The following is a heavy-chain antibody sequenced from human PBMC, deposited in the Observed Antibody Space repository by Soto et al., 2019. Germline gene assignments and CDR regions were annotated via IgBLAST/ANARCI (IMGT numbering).Heavy chain of an antibody. CDR1: GFTFSSYW. CDR3: ARDRSDDYGDYYFDY. Sequence: VQLVESGGGLVQPGGSLRLSCAASGFTFSSYWMSWVRQAPGKGLEWVANIKQDGSEKYYVDSVKGRFTISRDNAKNSLYLQMNSLRAEDTAVYYCARDRSDDYGDYYFDYWGQGTLVTVSS. CDR2: IKQDGSEK. V-gene: IGHV3-7*01. D-gene: IGHD4-17*01. J-gene: IGHJ4*02.